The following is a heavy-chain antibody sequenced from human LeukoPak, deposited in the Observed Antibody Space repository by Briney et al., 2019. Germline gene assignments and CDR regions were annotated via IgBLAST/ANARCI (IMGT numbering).Heavy chain of an antibody. Sequence: PGGSLRLSCVASGFIFKISAMGWVRQAPGEGLEWVSAISGSGGSTYYADSVKGRFTISRDNSKNTLYLQMNSLRAEDTAVYYCARAGNGIVVVITSHFDYWGQGTLVTVSS. J-gene: IGHJ4*02. V-gene: IGHV3-23*01. D-gene: IGHD3-22*01. CDR2: ISGSGGST. CDR1: GFIFKISA. CDR3: ARAGNGIVVVITSHFDY.